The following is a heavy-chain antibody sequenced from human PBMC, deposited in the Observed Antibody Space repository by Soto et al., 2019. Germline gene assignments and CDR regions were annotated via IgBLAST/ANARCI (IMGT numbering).Heavy chain of an antibody. D-gene: IGHD3-3*01. CDR3: AKGGYYDFWSGSLDYYYYGMDV. CDR2: ISYDGSNK. CDR1: GFTFSSYG. Sequence: GGSLRLSCAASGFTFSSYGMHWVRQAPGKGLGWVAVISYDGSNKYYADSVKGRFTIYRDNSKNTLYLQMHSLRAEDTAVYYCAKGGYYDFWSGSLDYYYYGMDVWGQGTTVTASS. J-gene: IGHJ6*02. V-gene: IGHV3-30*18.